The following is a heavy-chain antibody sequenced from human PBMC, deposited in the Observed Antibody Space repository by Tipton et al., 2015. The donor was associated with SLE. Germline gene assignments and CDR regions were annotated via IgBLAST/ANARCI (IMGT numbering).Heavy chain of an antibody. CDR3: AREDYQLLGGTIGY. Sequence: RSLRLSCAASGFTFSSYAMHWVRQAPGKGLEWVAVISYDGSNKYFADSVKGRFTISRDNSKNTLYLQMNSLRAEDTAVYYCAREDYQLLGGTIGYWGQGTLVTVSS. CDR2: ISYDGSNK. D-gene: IGHD2-2*01. V-gene: IGHV3-30*04. CDR1: GFTFSSYA. J-gene: IGHJ4*02.